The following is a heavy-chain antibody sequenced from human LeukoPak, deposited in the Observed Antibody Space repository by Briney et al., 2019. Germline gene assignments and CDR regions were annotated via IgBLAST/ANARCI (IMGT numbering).Heavy chain of an antibody. V-gene: IGHV3-11*01. Sequence: PGGSLRLSCAASGFTFSDYYMSWIRQAPGKGLEWASYISSSGSTIYYADSVKGRFTISRDNAKNSLYLQMNSLRAEDTAVYYCARAPLYAYYYDSSGYPFDYWGQGTLVTVSS. CDR3: ARAPLYAYYYDSSGYPFDY. J-gene: IGHJ4*02. CDR2: ISSSGSTI. CDR1: GFTFSDYY. D-gene: IGHD3-22*01.